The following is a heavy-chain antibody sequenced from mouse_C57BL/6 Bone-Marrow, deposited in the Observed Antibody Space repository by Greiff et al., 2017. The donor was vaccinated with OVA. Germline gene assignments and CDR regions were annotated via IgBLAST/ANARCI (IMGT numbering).Heavy chain of an antibody. Sequence: EVQLVESGGGLVQPKGSLKLSCAASGFSFNTYAMNWVRQAPGKGLEWVARIRSKSNNYATYYADSVKDRFTISRDDSESMLYLQMNNLKTEDTAMYYCVRHGDYDGVDYWGQGTTLTVSS. V-gene: IGHV10-1*01. CDR2: IRSKSNNYAT. D-gene: IGHD2-4*01. CDR1: GFSFNTYA. CDR3: VRHGDYDGVDY. J-gene: IGHJ2*01.